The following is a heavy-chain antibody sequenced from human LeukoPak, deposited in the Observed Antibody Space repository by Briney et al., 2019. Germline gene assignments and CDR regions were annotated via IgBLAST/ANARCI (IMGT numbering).Heavy chain of an antibody. CDR2: INPNSGGT. CDR1: GYTFTGYY. V-gene: IGHV1-2*02. Sequence: GASVKVSCKASGYTFTGYYMHWVRQAPGQGLEWMGWINPNSGGTNYAQKFQGRVTMTRDTSISTAYMELSRLRSDDTAVYYCARDSSSPYPYYYYYYMDVWGKGTTVTVSS. J-gene: IGHJ6*03. D-gene: IGHD6-6*01. CDR3: ARDSSSPYPYYYYYYMDV.